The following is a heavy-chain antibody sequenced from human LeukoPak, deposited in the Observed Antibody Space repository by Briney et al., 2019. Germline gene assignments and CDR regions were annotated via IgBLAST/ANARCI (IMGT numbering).Heavy chain of an antibody. CDR1: GGSISSSSYY. Sequence: SETLSLTCTVSGGSISSSSYYWGWIRQPPGKGLERIGSIYYSGSTYYNPSLKSRVTISVDTSKNQFSLKLSSVTAADTAVYYCARAHSSGWGGPEVGFDYWGQGTLVTVSS. CDR2: IYYSGST. V-gene: IGHV4-39*07. J-gene: IGHJ4*02. D-gene: IGHD6-19*01. CDR3: ARAHSSGWGGPEVGFDY.